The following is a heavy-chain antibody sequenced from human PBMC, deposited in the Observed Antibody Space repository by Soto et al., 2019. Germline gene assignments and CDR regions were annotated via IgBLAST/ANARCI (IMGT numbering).Heavy chain of an antibody. CDR1: GGAISSYY. CDR3: ARVRFLEFYYGMDV. CDR2: IYYSGST. V-gene: IGHV4-59*01. J-gene: IGHJ6*02. D-gene: IGHD3-3*01. Sequence: QVQLQESGPGLVKPSETLSLTCTVSGGAISSYYWSWIRQPPGKGLEWIGYIYYSGSTNYNPSLKSRVTISVDTSKNQFSLKLSSVTAADTAVYYCARVRFLEFYYGMDVWGQGTTVTVSS.